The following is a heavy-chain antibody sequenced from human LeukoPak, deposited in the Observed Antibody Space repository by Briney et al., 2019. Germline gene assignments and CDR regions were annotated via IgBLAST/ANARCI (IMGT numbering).Heavy chain of an antibody. V-gene: IGHV1-2*02. J-gene: IGHJ4*02. CDR3: ARASIAAHLWSFYFDY. CDR2: INPNSGGT. CDR1: GYTFTGYY. Sequence: VSVKVSCKASGYTFTGYYMHWVRQAPGQGLEWMGWINPNSGGTNYAQKFQGRVTMTRDTSISTAYMELSRLRSDDTAVYYCARASIAAHLWSFYFDYWGQGTLVTVSS. D-gene: IGHD6-6*01.